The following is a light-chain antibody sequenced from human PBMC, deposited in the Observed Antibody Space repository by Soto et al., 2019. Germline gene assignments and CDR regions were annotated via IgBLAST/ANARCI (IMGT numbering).Light chain of an antibody. J-gene: IGKJ4*02. CDR2: GAA. V-gene: IGKV3-15*01. CDR3: QQYHTWPA. Sequence: EIVMTQSPATLSVSPGERVTLSCRASQSVFSSLAWYQQKPGQAPRLLIYGAATRATGIPARFSDSGSGTGFTLTISSLQSEDFEVYFCQQYHTWPAFGRGTRVEIK. CDR1: QSVFSS.